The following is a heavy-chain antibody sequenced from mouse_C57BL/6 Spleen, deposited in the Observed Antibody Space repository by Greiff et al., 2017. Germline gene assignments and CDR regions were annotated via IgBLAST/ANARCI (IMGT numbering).Heavy chain of an antibody. D-gene: IGHD2-4*01. CDR1: GYTFTDYY. CDR2: IYPGSGNT. V-gene: IGHV1-76*01. CDR3: ARSWGYDYGNCDY. J-gene: IGHJ2*01. Sequence: QVQLQQSGAELVRPGASVKLSCKASGYTFTDYYINWVKQRPGQGLEWIARIYPGSGNTYYNEKFKGKATLTAEKSSSTAYMQLSSLTSEDSAVYFCARSWGYDYGNCDYWGQGTTLTVSS.